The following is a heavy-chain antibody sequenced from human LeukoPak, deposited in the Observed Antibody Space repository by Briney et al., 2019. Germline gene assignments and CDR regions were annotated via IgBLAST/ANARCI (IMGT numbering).Heavy chain of an antibody. CDR1: DGSFNDYF. J-gene: IGHJ4*02. CDR2: INQSGGA. V-gene: IGHV4-34*01. Sequence: SETLSLSCAVSDGSFNDYFWSWIRQAPGKGLEWIGEINQSGGANYNPSLKSRVTISIDTSRNQFSLKVNSMTAADTAVYYCARGGDFLTGYYYFEYWGQGSLVTVSA. CDR3: ARGGDFLTGYYYFEY. D-gene: IGHD3-9*01.